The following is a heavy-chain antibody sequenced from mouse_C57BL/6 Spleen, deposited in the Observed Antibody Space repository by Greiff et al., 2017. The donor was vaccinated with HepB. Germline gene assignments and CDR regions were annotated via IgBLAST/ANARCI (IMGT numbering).Heavy chain of an antibody. V-gene: IGHV1-81*01. CDR1: GYTFTSYG. CDR3: AREDYYGSSTWFTY. Sequence: VKLVESGAELARPGASVTLSCKASGYTFTSYGISWVKQRTGQGLEWIGEIYPRSGNTYSNEKFKGKATLTADKSSSTAYMELRSLTSDDSAVYFCAREDYYGSSTWFTYWGQGPLVTVSA. CDR2: IYPRSGNT. D-gene: IGHD1-1*01. J-gene: IGHJ3*01.